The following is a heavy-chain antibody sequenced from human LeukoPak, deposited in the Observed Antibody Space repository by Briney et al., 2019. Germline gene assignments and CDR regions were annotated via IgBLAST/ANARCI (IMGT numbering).Heavy chain of an antibody. D-gene: IGHD3-10*01. J-gene: IGHJ5*01. CDR2: INPSGGST. CDR1: GYTFTSYY. V-gene: IGHV1-46*01. Sequence: ASVKVSCKSSGYTFTSYYMHWVRQAPGQGLEWMGIINPSGGSTSYAQKFQGRVTMTRDTSTSTVYMELSSLRSEDTAVYYCARSVNYYGSGSYYDTTGPWGQGTLVTVSS. CDR3: ARSVNYYGSGSYYDTTGP.